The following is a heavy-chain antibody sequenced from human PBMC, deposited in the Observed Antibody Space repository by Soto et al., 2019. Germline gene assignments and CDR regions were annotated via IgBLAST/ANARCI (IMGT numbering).Heavy chain of an antibody. CDR2: IFPGDSDT. V-gene: IGHV5-51*01. CDR3: ARRLVVVPTANDAFDI. D-gene: IGHD2-2*01. Sequence: SLKISCKGSRYNFNNYWIGWVRQMPGKGLEWMGIIFPGDSDTRYSPSFQGQVTISADKSISTAYLQWSSLHASDTAMYFCARRLVVVPTANDAFDIWGQGTMVTVSS. J-gene: IGHJ3*02. CDR1: RYNFNNYW.